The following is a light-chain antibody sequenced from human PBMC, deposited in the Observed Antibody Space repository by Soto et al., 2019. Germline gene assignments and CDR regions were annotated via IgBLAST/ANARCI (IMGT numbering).Light chain of an antibody. CDR1: QSVSSSY. J-gene: IGKJ3*01. V-gene: IGKV3-20*01. Sequence: EMGLTQSPGTLSLSPGERATHSCRASQSVSSSYLAWYQQKPGQAPRLLIYGASSRATGIPDRFSGSGSGTDFTLTISRLEPEDFAVYYCQQYGSSPITFGPGTKVDIK. CDR2: GAS. CDR3: QQYGSSPIT.